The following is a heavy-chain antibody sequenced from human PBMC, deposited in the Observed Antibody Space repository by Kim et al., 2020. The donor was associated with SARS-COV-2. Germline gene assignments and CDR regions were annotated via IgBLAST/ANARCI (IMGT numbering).Heavy chain of an antibody. D-gene: IGHD1-20*01. V-gene: IGHV3-15*06. J-gene: IGHJ6*02. CDR1: GFNFRNAW. Sequence: GGSLRLSCAASGFNFRNAWMNWVRQAPGKGLEWVGLIKSKYDGETTHFAEPVKGRFSISRDDSTNMLYLQMSSLKTEDTAMYYCTTGGISGSRWYYEGMDVWGQGTTVTVSS. CDR2: IKSKYDGETT. CDR3: TTGGISGSRWYYEGMDV.